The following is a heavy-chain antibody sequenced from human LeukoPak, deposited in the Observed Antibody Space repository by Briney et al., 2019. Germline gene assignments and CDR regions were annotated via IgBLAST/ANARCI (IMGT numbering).Heavy chain of an antibody. D-gene: IGHD6-19*01. CDR1: GYTFTSYD. Sequence: ASVKVSCKASGYTFTSYDINWVRQATGQGLEWMGWMNPNSGNTGYAQKFQGRVTMTRNTSISTAYMELSSLRSEDTAVYYCARDGYSSGWYFSGNFDYYYYGMDVWGQGTTVTISS. CDR2: MNPNSGNT. CDR3: ARDGYSSGWYFSGNFDYYYYGMDV. V-gene: IGHV1-8*01. J-gene: IGHJ6*02.